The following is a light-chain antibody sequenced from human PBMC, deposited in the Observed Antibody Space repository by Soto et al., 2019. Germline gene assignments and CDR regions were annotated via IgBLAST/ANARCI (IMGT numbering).Light chain of an antibody. J-gene: IGKJ4*01. CDR3: QQYYTTPLT. V-gene: IGKV4-1*01. CDR1: QSVLYSSNNKNY. Sequence: DIVMTQSPDSLSVSLGERATINCKSSQSVLYSSNNKNYLAWYHQKPGQPPKLLIYWASTRESGVPDRFSGPGSGTDFTLTISTLQAEAVAIYYCQQYYTTPLTFGGGTKVEIK. CDR2: WAS.